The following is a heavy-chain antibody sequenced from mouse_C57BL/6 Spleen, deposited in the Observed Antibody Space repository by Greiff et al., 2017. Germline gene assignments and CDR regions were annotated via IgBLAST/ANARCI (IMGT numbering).Heavy chain of an antibody. D-gene: IGHD2-2*01. CDR3: ARSGYDWYFDV. J-gene: IGHJ1*03. V-gene: IGHV1-64*01. CDR2: IHPNSGST. Sequence: QVQLQQPGAALVKPGASVKLSCTASGYTFTSYWMHWVKQRPGQGLEWIGMIHPNSGSTNYNEKFKSKATLTVDKSSSTAYMQLSSLTSEDSAVYYCARSGYDWYFDVWGTGTTVTVSS. CDR1: GYTFTSYW.